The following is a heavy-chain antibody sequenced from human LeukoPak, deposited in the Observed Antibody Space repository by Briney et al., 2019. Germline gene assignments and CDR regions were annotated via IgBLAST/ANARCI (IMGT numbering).Heavy chain of an antibody. Sequence: ASVKVSCKASGYTFTSYGINWVRQAPGQGLEWMGWISGYNGNTNYAQKLQGRVTMTTDTSTSTAYMELRSLKSDDTAVYYCARRAVGNSYYYSMDVWGKGTTVTVSS. CDR3: ARRAVGNSYYYSMDV. V-gene: IGHV1-18*01. D-gene: IGHD6-19*01. J-gene: IGHJ6*03. CDR2: ISGYNGNT. CDR1: GYTFTSYG.